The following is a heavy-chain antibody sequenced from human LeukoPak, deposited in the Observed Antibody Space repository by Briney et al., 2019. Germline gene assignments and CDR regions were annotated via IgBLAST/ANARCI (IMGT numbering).Heavy chain of an antibody. Sequence: GGSLRLSCAASGFAVSSNYMSWVRQAPGKGLEWVSVIYSGGSTYYADSVKGRFTISRDNSKNTLYLQMNSLRAEDTAVYYCAREIRGAFDIWGQGTMVTVSS. D-gene: IGHD3-3*01. J-gene: IGHJ3*02. CDR2: IYSGGST. CDR1: GFAVSSNY. V-gene: IGHV3-66*02. CDR3: AREIRGAFDI.